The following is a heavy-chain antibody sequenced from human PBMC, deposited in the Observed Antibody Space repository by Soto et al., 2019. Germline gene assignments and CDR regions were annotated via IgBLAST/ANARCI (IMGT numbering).Heavy chain of an antibody. J-gene: IGHJ4*02. CDR3: ASVYSGSYSPFDY. CDR1: GGSIISSSYY. D-gene: IGHD1-26*01. CDR2: IYYSGST. V-gene: IGHV4-39*01. Sequence: PSETLSLTCTVSGGSIISSSYYWGWIRQPPGKGLEWIGSIYYSGSTYYNPSLKSRVTISVDTSKNQFSLKLSSVTAADTAVYYCASVYSGSYSPFDYWGQGTLVTVSS.